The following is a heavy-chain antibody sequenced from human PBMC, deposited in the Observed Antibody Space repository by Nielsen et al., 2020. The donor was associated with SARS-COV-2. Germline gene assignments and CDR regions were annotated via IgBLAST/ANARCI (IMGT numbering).Heavy chain of an antibody. CDR3: ASSQYSSSTDFDY. CDR1: GYSISSGYY. Sequence: GSLRLSCTVSGYSISSGYYWGWIRQPPGKGLEWIGSIYHSGSTYYNPSLKSRVTISVDTSKNQFSLKLSSVTAADTAVYYCASSQYSSSTDFDYWGQGTLVTVSS. J-gene: IGHJ4*02. CDR2: IYHSGST. V-gene: IGHV4-38-2*02. D-gene: IGHD6-6*01.